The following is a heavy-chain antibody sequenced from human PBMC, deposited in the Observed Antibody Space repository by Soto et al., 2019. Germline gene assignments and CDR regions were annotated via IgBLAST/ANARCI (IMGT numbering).Heavy chain of an antibody. D-gene: IGHD5-12*01. CDR1: GYIFTSHD. Sequence: GASVKVSCKASGYIFTSHDINWVRHVPGQGFEWMGWMSPFSGNTGSAQKFQGRVTITADESTTTAYMELSSLRPDDTAVYYCAKDGGKDGYFGNWFDPWGQGTLVTVSS. V-gene: IGHV1-8*01. CDR3: AKDGGKDGYFGNWFDP. J-gene: IGHJ5*02. CDR2: MSPFSGNT.